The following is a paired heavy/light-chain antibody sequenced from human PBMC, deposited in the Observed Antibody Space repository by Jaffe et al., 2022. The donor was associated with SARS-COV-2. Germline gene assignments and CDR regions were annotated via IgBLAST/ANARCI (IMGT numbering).Light chain of an antibody. CDR3: HQGGT. Sequence: EIVLTQSPGTLSLSPGERATLSCRASQSVSSTYFAWYQQKPGQAPRLLIYGASSRATGIPDRFSGSGSGTDFTLTISRLEPEDIAVYYCHQGGTFGQGTKVEIK. CDR2: GAS. CDR1: QSVSSTY. J-gene: IGKJ1*01. V-gene: IGKV3-20*01.
Heavy chain of an antibody. CDR1: GYTFTSYA. V-gene: IGHV1-3*01. CDR3: GRGSGDFYYYAMDL. Sequence: QVQLVQSGAEVKKPGASMKVSCKASGYTFTSYAIHWVRQAPGQRLEWMGWINAGNGNTKYSQKFQGRVTITRDTSASTAYMELSSLRSEDTAMYYCGRGSGDFYYYAMDLWGQGTTVTVSS. J-gene: IGHJ6*02. D-gene: IGHD3-10*01. CDR2: INAGNGNT.